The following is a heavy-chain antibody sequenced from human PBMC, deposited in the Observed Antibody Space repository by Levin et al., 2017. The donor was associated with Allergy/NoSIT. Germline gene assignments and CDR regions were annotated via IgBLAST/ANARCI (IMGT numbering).Heavy chain of an antibody. Sequence: GGSLRLSCKASGGTFSSYAISWVRQAPGQGLEWMGGIIPIFGTANYAQKFQGRVTITADESTSTAYMELSSLRSEDTAVYYCASPYYYDSSGYSYYYGMDGWGQGTTVTVSS. CDR2: IIPIFGTA. CDR1: GGTFSSYA. D-gene: IGHD3-22*01. CDR3: ASPYYYDSSGYSYYYGMDG. J-gene: IGHJ6*02. V-gene: IGHV1-69*01.